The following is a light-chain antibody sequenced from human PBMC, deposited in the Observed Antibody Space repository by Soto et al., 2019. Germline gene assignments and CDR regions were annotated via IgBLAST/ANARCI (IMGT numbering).Light chain of an antibody. CDR2: GIS. CDR3: QQYSTLPHT. CDR1: QSVSNSF. Sequence: ESVLTQSPDTLSLSPGDRATLSCRTSQSVSNSFFAWYQQKPGQAPRLLIYGISTRATGIPDRFSGRGSGTDFTLTISRLEPEDFVVYFCQQYSTLPHTFGHGTKLEVK. V-gene: IGKV3-20*01. J-gene: IGKJ2*01.